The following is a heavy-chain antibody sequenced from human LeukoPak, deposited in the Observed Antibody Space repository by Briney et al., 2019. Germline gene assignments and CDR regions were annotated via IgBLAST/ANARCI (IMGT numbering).Heavy chain of an antibody. J-gene: IGHJ6*02. V-gene: IGHV3-7*01. CDR2: IKQDGSEK. CDR1: GFTFSSYW. D-gene: IGHD3-10*01. CDR3: ARDGAVVRGLPRRARTFYGMDV. Sequence: PGGSLRLSCAASGFTFSSYWMSWVRQAPGKGLEWVANIKQDGSEKYYVDSVKGRFTISRDNAKNSLYLQMNSLRAEDTAVYYCARDGAVVRGLPRRARTFYGMDVWGQGTTVTVSS.